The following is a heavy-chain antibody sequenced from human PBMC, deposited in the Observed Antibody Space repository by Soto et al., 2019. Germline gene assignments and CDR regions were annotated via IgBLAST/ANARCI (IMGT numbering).Heavy chain of an antibody. Sequence: TMSLTSTATGGSMNSADQYWTWIRHRPGEGLEWFGYINHRGSLYYNPSLKSRVSMSVDTSKNQFSLNLSSVTAADTAVYYCARELPQRQGRNMDVWGQGTTVTVSS. J-gene: IGHJ6*02. D-gene: IGHD1-1*01. CDR3: ARELPQRQGRNMDV. CDR2: INHRGSL. V-gene: IGHV4-31*02. CDR1: GGSMNSADQY.